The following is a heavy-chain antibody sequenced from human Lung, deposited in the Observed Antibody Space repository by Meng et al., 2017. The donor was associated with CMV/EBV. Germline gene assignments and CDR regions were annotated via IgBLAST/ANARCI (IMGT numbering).Heavy chain of an antibody. CDR1: GGSISSGDYY. J-gene: IGHJ5*02. V-gene: IGHV4-31*03. Sequence: SXTXSLXCTVSGGSISSGDYYWSWIRQHPGKGLEWIGYIYYSGNTYYSPSLKSRVTVSVDTSKNQFSLKLSSVTAADTAVYYCARDPGGYCRNTNCPRWFDPWXPGNLV. CDR3: ARDPGGYCRNTNCPRWFDP. D-gene: IGHD2-2*01. CDR2: IYYSGNT.